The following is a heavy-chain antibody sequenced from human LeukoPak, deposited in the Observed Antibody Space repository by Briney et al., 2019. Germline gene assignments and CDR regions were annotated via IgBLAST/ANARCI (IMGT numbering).Heavy chain of an antibody. Sequence: GASVKVSCKASGGTFSSYAISWVRQAPGQGLEWMGWISTTNGNTKDVQKFQGRVTMTRDTSTNTVYMELRSLRSDDTAIYYCARDRADTAMGYFYYYGMDVWGQGTTVTVSS. D-gene: IGHD5-18*01. V-gene: IGHV1-18*01. CDR1: GGTFSSYA. CDR2: ISTTNGNT. CDR3: ARDRADTAMGYFYYYGMDV. J-gene: IGHJ6*02.